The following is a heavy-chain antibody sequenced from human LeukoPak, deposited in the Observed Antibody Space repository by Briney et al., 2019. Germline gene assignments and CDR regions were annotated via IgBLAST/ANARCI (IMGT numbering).Heavy chain of an antibody. CDR3: VKSRRVGANQRGLFDY. CDR1: GFTFSNYA. V-gene: IGHV3-23*01. Sequence: GGSLRLSCAGSGFTFSNYAMTWVRQAPGKGLEWVSSVSGSGRNTFYPDSVEGRLTISRGNSKNTVYLQMNSLRADDTAVYYCVKSRRVGANQRGLFDYWGQGTLVTVSP. D-gene: IGHD1-26*01. CDR2: VSGSGRNT. J-gene: IGHJ4*02.